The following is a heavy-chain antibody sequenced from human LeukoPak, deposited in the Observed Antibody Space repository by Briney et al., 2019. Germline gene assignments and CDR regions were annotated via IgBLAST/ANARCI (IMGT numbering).Heavy chain of an antibody. V-gene: IGHV3-48*01. D-gene: IGHD3-22*01. CDR1: GFTFSSHN. CDR2: INFKSEDI. CDR3: ARVTYYYDTTFFFDY. Sequence: PGGSLRLSCAASGFTFSSHNMNWVRQAPGKGLEWISFINFKSEDIRYADSVEGRFIISRDNARKSLYLHMNSLRAEDTAVYYCARVTYYYDTTFFFDYWGQGTLVTVSS. J-gene: IGHJ4*02.